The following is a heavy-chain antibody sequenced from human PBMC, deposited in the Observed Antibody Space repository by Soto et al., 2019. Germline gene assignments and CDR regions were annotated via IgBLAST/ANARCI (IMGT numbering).Heavy chain of an antibody. V-gene: IGHV1-69*13. CDR2: IIPIFGTA. CDR1: GGTFSSYA. D-gene: IGHD4-17*01. Sequence: SVKVSCKASGGTFSSYAISWVRQAPGQGLEWMGGIIPIFGTANYAQKFQGRVTITADESTSTAYMELSSLRSEDTAEYYCAASGVTTVVRNFDYWGQGNLVTVSS. J-gene: IGHJ4*02. CDR3: AASGVTTVVRNFDY.